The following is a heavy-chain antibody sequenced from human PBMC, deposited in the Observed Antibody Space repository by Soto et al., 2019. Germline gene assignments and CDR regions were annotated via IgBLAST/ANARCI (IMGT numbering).Heavy chain of an antibody. CDR1: GFTFSSYS. CDR2: ISSSSSYI. CDR3: ARDASYDSSGYYFYYYYYGMDV. J-gene: IGHJ6*02. V-gene: IGHV3-21*01. Sequence: EVQLVESGGGLVKPGGSLRLSCAASGFTFSSYSMNWVRQAPGKELEWVSSISSSSSYIYYADSVKGRFTISRDNAKNSLYLQMNSLRAEDTAVYYCARDASYDSSGYYFYYYYYGMDVWGQGTTVTVSS. D-gene: IGHD3-22*01.